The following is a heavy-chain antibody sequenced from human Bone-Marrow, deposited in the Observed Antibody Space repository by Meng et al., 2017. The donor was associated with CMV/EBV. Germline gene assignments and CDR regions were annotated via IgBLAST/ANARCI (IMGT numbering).Heavy chain of an antibody. J-gene: IGHJ4*02. CDR1: GGTFSSYA. CDR2: IIPILGIA. CDR3: ARVAHPKLLWFGELRSPYYFDY. V-gene: IGHV1-69*10. D-gene: IGHD3-10*01. Sequence: SVKVSCKASGGTFSSYAISWVRQAPGQGLEWMGGIIPILGIANYAQKFQGRVTITADKSTSTAYMELSSLRSEDTAVYYCARVAHPKLLWFGELRSPYYFDYWGQGTLVTVSS.